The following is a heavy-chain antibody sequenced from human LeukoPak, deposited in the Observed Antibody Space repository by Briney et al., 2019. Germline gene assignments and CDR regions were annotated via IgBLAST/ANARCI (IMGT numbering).Heavy chain of an antibody. CDR1: GGSISSGGYY. V-gene: IGHV4-31*03. J-gene: IGHJ3*02. CDR3: ARVSKDYSYTAFDI. CDR2: IYYSGST. D-gene: IGHD4-11*01. Sequence: SETLSLTCTVSGGSISSGGYYRSWIRQHPGKGLEWIGYIYYSGSTYYNPSLKSRVTISVDTSKNQFSLKLSSVTAADTAVYYCARVSKDYSYTAFDIWGQGTMVTVSS.